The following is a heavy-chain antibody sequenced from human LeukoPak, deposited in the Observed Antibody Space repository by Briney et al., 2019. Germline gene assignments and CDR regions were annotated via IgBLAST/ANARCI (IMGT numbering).Heavy chain of an antibody. J-gene: IGHJ4*02. V-gene: IGHV4-39*01. D-gene: IGHD2-21*01. CDR2: IYYGGST. CDR3: ASIVNSNAWRW. Sequence: PSETLSLTCTVSGASISSSDYYWGWIRQPPGKGLEWIGTIYYGGSTYYNPSLESRVTISVDTSMNQFSLRLSSVTAADTAVYYCASIVNSNAWRWGGQGTLVTVSS. CDR1: GASISSSDYY.